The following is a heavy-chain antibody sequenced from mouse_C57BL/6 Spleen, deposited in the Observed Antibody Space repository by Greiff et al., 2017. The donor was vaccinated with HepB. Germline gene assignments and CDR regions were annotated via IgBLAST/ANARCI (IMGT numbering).Heavy chain of an antibody. CDR2: ISDGGSYT. V-gene: IGHV5-4*01. Sequence: EVQLVESGGGLVKPGGSLKLSCAASGFTFSSYAMSWVRQTPEKRLEWVATISDGGSYTYYPDNVKGRFTISRDNAKNNLYLQMSHLKSEDTAMYYCAREVPYYLDYWGQGTTLTVSS. CDR1: GFTFSSYA. J-gene: IGHJ2*01. D-gene: IGHD2-14*01. CDR3: AREVPYYLDY.